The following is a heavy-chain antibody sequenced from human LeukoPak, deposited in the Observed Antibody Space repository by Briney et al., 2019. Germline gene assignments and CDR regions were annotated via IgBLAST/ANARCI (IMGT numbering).Heavy chain of an antibody. J-gene: IGHJ4*02. CDR2: ISGSGGST. Sequence: GGSLRLSCAASGFTFSNYAINWVRQAPGKGLEWVSVISGSGGSTYYADSAKGRFTISRDNSKNTLYLQMNSLRAEDAAVYYCAKDHCGSTSCSGYFDYWGQGTLVTVSS. V-gene: IGHV3-23*01. D-gene: IGHD2-2*01. CDR3: AKDHCGSTSCSGYFDY. CDR1: GFTFSNYA.